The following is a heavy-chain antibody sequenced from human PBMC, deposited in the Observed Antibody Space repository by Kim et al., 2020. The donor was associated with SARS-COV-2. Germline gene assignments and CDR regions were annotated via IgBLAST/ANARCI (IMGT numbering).Heavy chain of an antibody. V-gene: IGHV4-34*01. Sequence: SETLSLTCAVYGGSFSGYYWSWIRQPPGKGLEWIGEINHSGSTNYNPSLKSRVTISVDTSKNQFSLKLSSVTAADTAVYYCARGEIGYSYVRNYYYYGMDVWGQGTTVTVSS. D-gene: IGHD5-18*01. CDR2: INHSGST. CDR3: ARGEIGYSYVRNYYYYGMDV. CDR1: GGSFSGYY. J-gene: IGHJ6*02.